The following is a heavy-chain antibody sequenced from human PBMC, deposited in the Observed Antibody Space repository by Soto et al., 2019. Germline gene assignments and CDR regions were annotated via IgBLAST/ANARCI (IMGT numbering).Heavy chain of an antibody. J-gene: IGHJ4*02. CDR2: ITTDKGKT. CDR1: GYTFTSFG. CDR3: PTRSPAFDY. Sequence: QVQLVQSGPEVKKPGASVKVSCKTSGYTFTSFGISWVRQAPGQGLEWMGWITTDKGKTNYAQKFQGRVTMTTHTPTLTAYMELLSLRSDDTAVYYCPTRSPAFDYWGQGTLVTVSS. V-gene: IGHV1-18*01.